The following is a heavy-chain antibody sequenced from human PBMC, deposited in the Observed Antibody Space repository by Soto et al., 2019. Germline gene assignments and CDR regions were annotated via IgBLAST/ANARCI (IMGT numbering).Heavy chain of an antibody. V-gene: IGHV1-46*01. CDR2: INPSGGNT. D-gene: IGHD3-3*01. CDR1: GYTFTSYY. Sequence: AAASVKVSCKASGYTFTSYYMHWVRQAPGQGLEWMGLINPSGGNTSYAQKFQGRVTMTRNTSISTAYMELSSLRSEDTAVYYCARDYDFWSGYFWGQGTLVTVSS. J-gene: IGHJ4*02. CDR3: ARDYDFWSGYF.